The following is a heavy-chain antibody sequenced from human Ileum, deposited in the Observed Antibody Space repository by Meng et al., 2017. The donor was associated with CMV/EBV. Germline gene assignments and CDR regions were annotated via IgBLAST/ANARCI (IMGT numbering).Heavy chain of an antibody. J-gene: IGHJ4*02. D-gene: IGHD2-2*01. Sequence: GESLKISCAASGIVFSTYSMNWVRQAPGKGLEWISFISRSSDTIYYADSVKGRFTTSRDNAKNSLYLQMNSLRAEDTAVYYCAREGCTSSTCYPLSDVYLWGQGTLVTVSS. CDR2: ISRSSDTI. CDR1: GIVFSTYS. CDR3: AREGCTSSTCYPLSDVYL. V-gene: IGHV3-48*04.